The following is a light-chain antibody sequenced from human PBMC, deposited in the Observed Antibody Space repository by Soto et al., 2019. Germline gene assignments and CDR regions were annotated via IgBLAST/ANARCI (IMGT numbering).Light chain of an antibody. CDR1: QSVSSSY. Sequence: EIVLTQSPGTLSLSPGERATLSCRASQSVSSSYLAWYQQKPGQAPRLLIYGASSRATGIPDRFSGSGSGTDFTLTISRLEPEDFAVYYCQQGSVWYTFGPETKLEMK. CDR3: QQGSVWYT. V-gene: IGKV3D-20*02. J-gene: IGKJ2*01. CDR2: GAS.